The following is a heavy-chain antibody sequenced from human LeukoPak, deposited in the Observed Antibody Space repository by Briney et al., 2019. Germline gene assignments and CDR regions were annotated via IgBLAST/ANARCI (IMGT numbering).Heavy chain of an antibody. CDR1: GFAFSDYW. Sequence: GGSLRLSCAASGFAFSDYWMSWMHQAPGKGLEWVANIKYDGDEEYYVDSVKGRFTISRDNAKNSLYLQLNSLRVEDTAVYYCKSGGAAPGSFDNWGQGTLVTVSP. V-gene: IGHV3-7*01. CDR3: KSGGAAPGSFDN. CDR2: IKYDGDEE. D-gene: IGHD6-13*01. J-gene: IGHJ4*02.